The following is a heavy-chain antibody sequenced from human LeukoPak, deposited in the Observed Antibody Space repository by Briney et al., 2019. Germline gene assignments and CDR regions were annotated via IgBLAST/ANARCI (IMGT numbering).Heavy chain of an antibody. V-gene: IGHV5-51*01. CDR1: GYSFTSYW. J-gene: IGHJ6*02. D-gene: IGHD4-17*01. CDR2: IYPDDSDT. CDR3: ASPPYGDYFYYYPGRAV. Sequence: GESLKISCKGSGYSFTSYWIAWVRQMPGKGLEWMGIIYPDDSDTRYSPSFQGQVTISADKSISTAYLQWSSLKASDTAMYYCASPPYGDYFYYYPGRAVWGQGTTVTVSS.